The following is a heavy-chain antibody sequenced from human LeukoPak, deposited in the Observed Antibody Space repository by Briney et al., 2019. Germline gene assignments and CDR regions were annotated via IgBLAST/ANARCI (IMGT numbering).Heavy chain of an antibody. V-gene: IGHV3-7*01. CDR1: GFTFSSYW. CDR2: IKQDGSEK. CDR3: ARDGHYGDPDGMDV. Sequence: GGSLRLSCAASGFTFSSYWMSWVRQAPGKGLEWVANIKQDGSEKYYVDSVKGRFTISRDNAKNSLYLQMNSLRAEDTAVYYCARDGHYGDPDGMDVWGQGTTVTVPS. J-gene: IGHJ6*02. D-gene: IGHD4-17*01.